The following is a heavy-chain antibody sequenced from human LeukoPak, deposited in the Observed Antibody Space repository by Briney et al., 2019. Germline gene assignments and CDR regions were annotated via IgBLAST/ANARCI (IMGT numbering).Heavy chain of an antibody. CDR1: GFTVSSNY. Sequence: GGSLRLSCAASGFTVSSNYMSWVRQAPGKGLEWVSGISGSGDNTYYADSVKGRFTISRDNSKNTLYVQMYSLGTEDTAAYYCAKGSYYDSSGSFYFDYWGQGTLVTVSS. V-gene: IGHV3-23*01. D-gene: IGHD3-22*01. J-gene: IGHJ4*02. CDR2: ISGSGDNT. CDR3: AKGSYYDSSGSFYFDY.